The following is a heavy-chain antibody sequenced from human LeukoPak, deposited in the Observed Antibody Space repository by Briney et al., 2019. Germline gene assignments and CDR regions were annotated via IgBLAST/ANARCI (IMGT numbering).Heavy chain of an antibody. CDR1: GYTFTSYD. CDR2: MNPNSGNT. Sequence: EASVKVSCTASGYTFTSYDINWVRQAPGQGLEWMGWMNPNSGNTGYAQTFQGRVTMTRNTSISTAYMELSSLRSEDTAVYYCARGPRWYFSYYYYGMDVWGQGTTVTVSS. J-gene: IGHJ6*02. D-gene: IGHD6-13*01. CDR3: ARGPRWYFSYYYYGMDV. V-gene: IGHV1-8*01.